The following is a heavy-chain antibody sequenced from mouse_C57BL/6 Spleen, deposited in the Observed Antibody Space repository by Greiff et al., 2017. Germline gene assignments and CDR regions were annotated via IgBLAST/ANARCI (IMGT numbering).Heavy chain of an antibody. Sequence: EVQLQQSGPELVKPGASVKISCKASGYTFTDYYMNWVKQSHGKSLEWIGDINPNNGGTSYNQKFKGKATLTVDKSSSTAYMELRSLTSEDSAVYYCARDNYYYGRRADWGQGTTLTVSS. D-gene: IGHD1-1*01. CDR2: INPNNGGT. V-gene: IGHV1-26*01. CDR1: GYTFTDYY. CDR3: ARDNYYYGRRAD. J-gene: IGHJ2*01.